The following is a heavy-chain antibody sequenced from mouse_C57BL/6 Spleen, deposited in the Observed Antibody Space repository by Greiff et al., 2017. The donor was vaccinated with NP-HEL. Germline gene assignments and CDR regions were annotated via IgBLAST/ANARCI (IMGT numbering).Heavy chain of an antibody. V-gene: IGHV1-82*01. CDR1: GYAFSSSW. D-gene: IGHD2-3*01. Sequence: VQLVESGPELVKPGASVKISCKASGYAFSSSWMNWVKQRPGKGLEWIGRIYPGDGDTNYNGKFKGKATLTADKSSSTAYMQLSSLTSEDSAVYFCARDDGYYDPYFDYWGQGTTLTVSS. J-gene: IGHJ2*01. CDR2: IYPGDGDT. CDR3: ARDDGYYDPYFDY.